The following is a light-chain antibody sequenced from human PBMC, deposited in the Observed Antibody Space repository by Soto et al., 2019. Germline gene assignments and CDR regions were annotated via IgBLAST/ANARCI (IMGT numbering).Light chain of an antibody. CDR3: QQYDSYPLT. CDR2: KAS. Sequence: DIQMTQSPSTLSASVGDRVTITCRASQSISSWLAWYQQKAGKAPKLLIYKASSLPSGVPPRFSGSGSGTEFTLTISSLQPDDFATYYCQQYDSYPLTFGGETKVDIK. V-gene: IGKV1-5*03. CDR1: QSISSW. J-gene: IGKJ4*01.